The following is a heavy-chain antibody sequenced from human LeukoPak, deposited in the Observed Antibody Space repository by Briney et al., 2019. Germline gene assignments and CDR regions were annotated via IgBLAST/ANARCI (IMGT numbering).Heavy chain of an antibody. V-gene: IGHV4-34*01. CDR3: ARRWNYGRNYYIDV. D-gene: IGHD1-7*01. J-gene: IGHJ6*03. CDR1: GGSFSHCY. CDR2: INDSGTI. Sequence: SETLSLTCAVYGGSFSHCYWSWIRQSPGMGLEWIGEINDSGTINYNPSLMSRVTISLDKSKNQFSLRLSSATAADTAVYYCARRWNYGRNYYIDVWGKGATVSVSS.